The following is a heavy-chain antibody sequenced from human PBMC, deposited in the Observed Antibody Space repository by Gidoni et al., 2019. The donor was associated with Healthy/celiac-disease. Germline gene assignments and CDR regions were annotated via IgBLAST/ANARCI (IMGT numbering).Heavy chain of an antibody. CDR1: GGSISSSSYY. CDR3: ARTGGDYGGSWFDP. D-gene: IGHD4-17*01. V-gene: IGHV4-39*01. J-gene: IGHJ5*02. CDR2: IYYSGST. Sequence: QLQLQESGPGLVKPSETLSLTCTVSGGSISSSSYYWGWIRQPPGKGLEWIGSIYYSGSTYYNPSLKSRVTISVDTAKNQFSLKLSSVTAADTAVYYCARTGGDYGGSWFDPWGQGTLVTVSS.